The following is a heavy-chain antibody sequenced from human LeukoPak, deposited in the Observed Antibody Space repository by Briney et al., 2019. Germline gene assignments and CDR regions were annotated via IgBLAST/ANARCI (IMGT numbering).Heavy chain of an antibody. V-gene: IGHV4-61*05. Sequence: SGTLSLTCTVSGGSISSSGYYWGCIRQPPGKGREWIAYMDHRRGTNYNPSRKSRVTISVDTSKNKFTLKLSSVTAEDTAVYYCARHRHCVRGRYREIDYWGQGTLVTVSS. CDR1: GGSISSSGYY. D-gene: IGHD3-16*02. CDR3: ARHRHCVRGRYREIDY. CDR2: MDHRRGT. J-gene: IGHJ4*02.